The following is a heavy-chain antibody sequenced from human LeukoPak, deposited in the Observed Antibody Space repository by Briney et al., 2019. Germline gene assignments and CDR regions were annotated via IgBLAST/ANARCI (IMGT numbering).Heavy chain of an antibody. CDR1: GGSISSSNYY. CDR3: ATILNRYYYDSSGPNFDY. CDR2: IYYSGST. D-gene: IGHD3-22*01. J-gene: IGHJ4*02. V-gene: IGHV4-61*05. Sequence: SETLSLTCTVSGGSISSSNYYWGWIRQPPGKGLEWIGYIYYSGSTNYNPSLKSRVTISVDTSKNQFSLKLSSVTAADTAVYYCATILNRYYYDSSGPNFDYWGQGTLVTVSS.